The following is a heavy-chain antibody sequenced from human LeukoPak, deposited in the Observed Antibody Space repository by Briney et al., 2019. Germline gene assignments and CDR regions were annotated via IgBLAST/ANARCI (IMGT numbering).Heavy chain of an antibody. Sequence: SETLSLTCTVSGGSISSHYWSWIRQPPGKGLEWIGYIYYSGSTNYNPSLKSRVTISVDTSKNQFSLKLSSVTAADTAVYYCARGELGYCTNGVCYGGYFDYWGQGTLVTVSS. J-gene: IGHJ4*02. CDR3: ARGELGYCTNGVCYGGYFDY. CDR1: GGSISSHY. CDR2: IYYSGST. D-gene: IGHD2-8*01. V-gene: IGHV4-59*11.